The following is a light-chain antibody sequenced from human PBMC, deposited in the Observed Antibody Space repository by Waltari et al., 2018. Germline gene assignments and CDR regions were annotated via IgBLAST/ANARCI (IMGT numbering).Light chain of an antibody. CDR2: DVS. CDR3: SSYTSSRTRV. Sequence: QSALTQPASVSGSPGQSITISCTGTSSDVGGYNYVSWYQQHPGKAPKLMIYDVSKRPSGVSNRFSGSKSANTASLTISGLQAEDEADYYCSSYTSSRTRVFGGGTKLTVL. CDR1: SSDVGGYNY. J-gene: IGLJ3*02. V-gene: IGLV2-14*01.